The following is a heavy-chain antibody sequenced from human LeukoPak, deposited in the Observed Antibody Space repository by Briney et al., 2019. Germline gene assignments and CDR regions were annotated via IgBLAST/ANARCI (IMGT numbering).Heavy chain of an antibody. CDR2: IYHSGST. CDR1: GGSISSGGYS. D-gene: IGHD3-10*01. CDR3: ARADVWFGEIGRFDY. Sequence: SQTLCLTCAVSGGSISSGGYSWSWIRQPPGKGLEWIGYIYHSGSTYYNPSLKSRVTISVDRSKNQFSLKLSSVTAADTAVYYCARADVWFGEIGRFDYWGQGTLVTVSS. V-gene: IGHV4-30-2*01. J-gene: IGHJ4*02.